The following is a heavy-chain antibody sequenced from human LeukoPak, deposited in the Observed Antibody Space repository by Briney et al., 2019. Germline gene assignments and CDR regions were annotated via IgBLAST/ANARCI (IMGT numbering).Heavy chain of an antibody. J-gene: IGHJ5*02. V-gene: IGHV4-34*01. Sequence: SETVSLTCAVYGGSFSGYYWSWIRQPPGKGLEWIGEIYHSGSTNYNPSLKSRVTISVDKSKNQFSLKLSSVTAADTAVYYCARGPTNYYDFWSGYSSNWFDPWGQGTLVTVSS. CDR3: ARGPTNYYDFWSGYSSNWFDP. D-gene: IGHD3-3*01. CDR1: GGSFSGYY. CDR2: IYHSGST.